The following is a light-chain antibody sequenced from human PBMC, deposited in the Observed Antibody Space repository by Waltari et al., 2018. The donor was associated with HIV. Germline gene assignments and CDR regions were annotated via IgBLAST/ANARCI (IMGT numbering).Light chain of an antibody. J-gene: IGKJ4*01. CDR2: HSS. CDR1: QNVDDK. V-gene: IGKV3D-15*01. Sequence: TQSPATISVSPGGRVTVCCRASQNVDDKLAWYQQKPGQSPILLIYHSSVRDAGVPTRFCGAGSATNFTLTITSLQSEDFALYFCQQYQHWPPLTFGGGSRVELK. CDR3: QQYQHWPPLT.